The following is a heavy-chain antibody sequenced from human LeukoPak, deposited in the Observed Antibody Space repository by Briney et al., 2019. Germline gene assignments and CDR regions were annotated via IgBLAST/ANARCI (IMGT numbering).Heavy chain of an antibody. Sequence: SETLSLTCTVSGYSISSGYYWGWIRQPPGKGLEWIGSIYHSGSTYYNPSLKSRVTISVDTSKNQFSLKLSSVTAADTAVYYCASRRAYSSGWYWGRPFDYWGQGTLVTVSS. J-gene: IGHJ4*02. CDR2: IYHSGST. CDR3: ASRRAYSSGWYWGRPFDY. CDR1: GYSISSGYY. D-gene: IGHD6-19*01. V-gene: IGHV4-38-2*02.